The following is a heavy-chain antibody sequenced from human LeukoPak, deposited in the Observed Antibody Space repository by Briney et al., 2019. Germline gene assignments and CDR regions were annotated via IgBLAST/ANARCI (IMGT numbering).Heavy chain of an antibody. J-gene: IGHJ5*02. CDR1: GGSISSGSYY. D-gene: IGHD3-9*01. CDR3: ARAGGYDILTGYYKVGWFDL. V-gene: IGHV4-61*02. CDR2: IYTSGST. Sequence: SQTLSLTCTVSGGSISSGSYYWSWIRQPAGKGLEWIGRIYTSGSTNYNPSLKSRVTISVDTSKDQFSLKLSSVTAADTAVYYCARAGGYDILTGYYKVGWFDLWGQGTLVTVSS.